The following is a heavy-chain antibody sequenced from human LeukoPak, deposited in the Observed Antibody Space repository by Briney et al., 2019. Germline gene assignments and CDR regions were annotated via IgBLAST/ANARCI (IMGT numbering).Heavy chain of an antibody. Sequence: ASVKVSYKASGYTFPGYYMHWVRQAPGQGLEWMGWINPNSGDTNYAQKFQGRVTMTRDTSISTAYMELSRLRSDDTAVYYCARVYYYDTSGCYYWGQGTLVTVSS. V-gene: IGHV1-2*02. J-gene: IGHJ4*02. D-gene: IGHD3-22*01. CDR1: GYTFPGYY. CDR2: INPNSGDT. CDR3: ARVYYYDTSGCYY.